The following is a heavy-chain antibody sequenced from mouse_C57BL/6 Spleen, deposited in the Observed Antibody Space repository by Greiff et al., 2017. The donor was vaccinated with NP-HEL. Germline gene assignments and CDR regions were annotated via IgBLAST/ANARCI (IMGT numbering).Heavy chain of an antibody. CDR2: ISSGSSTI. D-gene: IGHD2-12*01. CDR1: GFTFSDYG. J-gene: IGHJ2*01. Sequence: EVQVVESGGGLVKPGGSLKLSCAASGFTFSDYGMHWVRQAPEKGLEWVAYISSGSSTIYYADTVKGRFTISRDNAKNTLFLQMTSLRSEDTAMYYCARRTTTDAYYFDYWGQGTTLTVSS. CDR3: ARRTTTDAYYFDY. V-gene: IGHV5-17*01.